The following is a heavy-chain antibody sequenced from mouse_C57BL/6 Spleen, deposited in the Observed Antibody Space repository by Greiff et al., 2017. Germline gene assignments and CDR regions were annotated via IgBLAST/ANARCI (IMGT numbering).Heavy chain of an antibody. CDR2: IDPETGGT. CDR1: GYTFTDDE. V-gene: IGHV1-15*01. Sequence: QVQLQQSGAELVRPGASVTLSCKASGYTFTDDEMHWVKQTPVHGLEWIGAIDPETGGTAYNQKFKGKAILTADKSSSTAYMELRSLTSEDSAVYYCTRGYGSRGAMDYWGQGTSVTVSS. CDR3: TRGYGSRGAMDY. J-gene: IGHJ4*01. D-gene: IGHD1-1*01.